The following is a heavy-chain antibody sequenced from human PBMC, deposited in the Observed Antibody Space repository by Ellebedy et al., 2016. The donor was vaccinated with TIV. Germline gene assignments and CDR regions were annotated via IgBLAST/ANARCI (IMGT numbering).Heavy chain of an antibody. J-gene: IGHJ4*02. CDR3: ARGRRYYESSGYYLDY. V-gene: IGHV4-34*01. CDR1: GGSFLGYY. CDR2: INPSGGT. Sequence: SETLSLXXTVHGGSFLGYYWSWIRQSPGKGLQWIGEINPSGGTNYTTSLKSRVTISADKTKNQFSLKLSSVTAADTAVYYCARGRRYYESSGYYLDYWGQGTLATVSS. D-gene: IGHD3-22*01.